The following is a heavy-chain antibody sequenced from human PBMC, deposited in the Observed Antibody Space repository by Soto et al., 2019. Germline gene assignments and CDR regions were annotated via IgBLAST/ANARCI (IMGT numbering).Heavy chain of an antibody. CDR2: IYYSGIT. J-gene: IGHJ4*02. CDR3: AREPAVGPNHFHY. Sequence: QVQLQESGPGLVKPSETLSLTCTVSGGSISTYYWSWIRQPPGKGLEWIGYIYYSGITDSNPSLKRRVTISVDTSKNQFSLKLNSVTAADTAMYYCAREPAVGPNHFHYWGQGTLVTVSS. CDR1: GGSISTYY. D-gene: IGHD1-26*01. V-gene: IGHV4-59*01.